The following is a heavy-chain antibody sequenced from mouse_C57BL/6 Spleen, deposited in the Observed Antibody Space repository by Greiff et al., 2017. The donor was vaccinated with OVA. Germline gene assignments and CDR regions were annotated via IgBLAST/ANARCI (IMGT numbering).Heavy chain of an antibody. V-gene: IGHV1-18*01. CDR1: GYTFTDYN. D-gene: IGHD2-5*01. Sequence: EVMLQQSGPELVKPGASVKIPCKASGYTFTDYNMDWVKQSHGKSLEWIGDINPNNGGTIYNQKFKGKATLTVDKSSSTAYMELRSLTSEDTAVYYCARVYSNYVLYYAMDYWGQGTSVTVSS. J-gene: IGHJ4*01. CDR2: INPNNGGT. CDR3: ARVYSNYVLYYAMDY.